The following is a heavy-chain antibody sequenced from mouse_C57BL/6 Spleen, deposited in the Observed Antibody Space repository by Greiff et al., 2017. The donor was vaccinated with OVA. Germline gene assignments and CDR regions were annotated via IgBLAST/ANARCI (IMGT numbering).Heavy chain of an antibody. V-gene: IGHV1-42*01. CDR1: GYSFTGYY. Sequence: VQLQQSGPELVKPGASVKISCKASGYSFTGYYMNWVKQSPEKSLEWIGEINPSTGGTTYNQKFKAKATLTVDKSSSTAYMQLKSLTSEDSAVYYCARDDYRGYFDVWGTGTTVTVSS. CDR2: INPSTGGT. CDR3: ARDDYRGYFDV. J-gene: IGHJ1*03. D-gene: IGHD2-4*01.